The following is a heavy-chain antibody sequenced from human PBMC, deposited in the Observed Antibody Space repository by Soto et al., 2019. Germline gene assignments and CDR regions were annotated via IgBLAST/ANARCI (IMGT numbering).Heavy chain of an antibody. CDR3: ATNYGSGSTHFDY. J-gene: IGHJ4*02. Sequence: QVQLVQTGAEVKKPGSSVKVSCTASEGTFNSYTLSWVRQAPGQGLVWMGRVIPMLGMADFAQKFQGRVMITADKSTSTAYMVLSSLRSDDTGLYYCATNYGSGSTHFDYWGQGTLITVSS. CDR1: EGTFNSYT. V-gene: IGHV1-69*02. CDR2: VIPMLGMA. D-gene: IGHD3-10*01.